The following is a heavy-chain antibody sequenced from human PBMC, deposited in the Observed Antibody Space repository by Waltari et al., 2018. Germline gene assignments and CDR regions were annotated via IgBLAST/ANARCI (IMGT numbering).Heavy chain of an antibody. CDR2: MNPNSGNT. V-gene: IGHV1-8*02. CDR3: ARELWGSYYYYYYGMDV. D-gene: IGHD1-26*01. Sequence: QVQLVQSGAEVKKPGASVKVSCKASGYTFTSYYMHWVRQATGQGLEWMGWMNPNSGNTGYAQKFQGRVTMTRNTSISTAYMELSSLRSEDTAVYYCARELWGSYYYYYYGMDVWGQGTTVTVSS. J-gene: IGHJ6*02. CDR1: GYTFTSYY.